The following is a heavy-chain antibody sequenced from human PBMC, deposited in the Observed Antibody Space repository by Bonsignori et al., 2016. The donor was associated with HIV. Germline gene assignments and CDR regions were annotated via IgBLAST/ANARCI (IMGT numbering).Heavy chain of an antibody. CDR1: GFTFSGYA. CDR3: AKETEYSSSAFDY. CDR2: ISTSGRST. D-gene: IGHD6-6*01. V-gene: IGHV3-23*01. J-gene: IGHJ4*02. Sequence: EVQLLESGGGLVQPGGSLRLSCAASGFTFSGYAMSWVRQAPGKGLEWISSISTSGRSTYYADSVKGRFTVSRDSSKNTVSLQMNSLRCEDTAVYFCAKETEYSSSAFDYWGQGT.